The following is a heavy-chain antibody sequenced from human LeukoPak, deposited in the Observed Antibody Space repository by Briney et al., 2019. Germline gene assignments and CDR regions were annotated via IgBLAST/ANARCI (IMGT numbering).Heavy chain of an antibody. CDR3: ASLRASSIGAHYAMDV. D-gene: IGHD6-6*01. J-gene: IGHJ6*02. Sequence: SETLSLTCTVSGGSISSYYWSWIRQPPGKGLEWIGYIYHSGSTNYNPSLKSRVAMSLDTSKNQFSLQLNSVTAADTAVYYCASLRASSIGAHYAMDVWGQGTTVTVSS. CDR1: GGSISSYY. CDR2: IYHSGST. V-gene: IGHV4-59*08.